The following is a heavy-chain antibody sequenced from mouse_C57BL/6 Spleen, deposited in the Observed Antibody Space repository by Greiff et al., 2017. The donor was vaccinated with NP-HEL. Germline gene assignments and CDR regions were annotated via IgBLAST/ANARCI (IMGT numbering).Heavy chain of an antibody. CDR1: GYTFTSYW. D-gene: IGHD2-5*01. J-gene: IGHJ2*01. CDR2: IDPSDSET. V-gene: IGHV1-52*01. Sequence: QVQLQQPGAELVRPGSSVKLSCKASGYTFTSYWMHWVKQRPIQGLEWIGNIDPSDSETHYNQKFKDKATLTVDKSSSTAYMQLSSLTSEDSAVYYCARGDYSNLDYWGQGTTLTVSS. CDR3: ARGDYSNLDY.